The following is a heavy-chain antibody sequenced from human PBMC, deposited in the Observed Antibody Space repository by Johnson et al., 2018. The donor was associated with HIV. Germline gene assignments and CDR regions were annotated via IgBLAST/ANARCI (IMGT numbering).Heavy chain of an antibody. J-gene: IGHJ3*02. Sequence: QVLLVEYGGGLVQPGGSLRLSCAASGFTVSSNYMSWIRQAPGKGLEWISYISGGGSAIYYADSVKGRFTISRDNAKNSLYLQMNSLRAEDTAVYYCARDRVGATAFDIWGQGTLVTVSS. CDR2: ISGGGSAI. D-gene: IGHD1-26*01. V-gene: IGHV3-11*04. CDR3: ARDRVGATAFDI. CDR1: GFTVSSNY.